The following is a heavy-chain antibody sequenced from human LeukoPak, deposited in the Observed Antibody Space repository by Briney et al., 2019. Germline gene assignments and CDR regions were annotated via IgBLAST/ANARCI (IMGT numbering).Heavy chain of an antibody. V-gene: IGHV3-21*01. CDR2: ISSSSSYI. CDR1: GFTFSSYS. D-gene: IGHD2-2*01. J-gene: IGHJ4*02. Sequence: PGGSLRLSCAASGFTFSSYSMNWVRQAPGKGLEWVSSISSSSSYIYYADSVKGRFTISRDNAKNSLYLQMNSLRAEDTAVYYCARGSPAARPSFDYWGQGTLVTVSS. CDR3: ARGSPAARPSFDY.